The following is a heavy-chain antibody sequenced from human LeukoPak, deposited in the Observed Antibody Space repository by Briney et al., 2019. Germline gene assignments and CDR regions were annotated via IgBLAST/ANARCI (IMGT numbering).Heavy chain of an antibody. CDR1: GFTVSSNY. Sequence: PGGSLRLSCAASGFTVSSNYMSWVRQAPGKGLEWVSVIYSGGSTYYADSVKGRFTISRDNSKNTLYLQMNSLRAEDTAVYYCARGIAAAGNLIPYYFDYWGQGTLVTVPS. J-gene: IGHJ4*02. CDR3: ARGIAAAGNLIPYYFDY. V-gene: IGHV3-53*01. CDR2: IYSGGST. D-gene: IGHD6-13*01.